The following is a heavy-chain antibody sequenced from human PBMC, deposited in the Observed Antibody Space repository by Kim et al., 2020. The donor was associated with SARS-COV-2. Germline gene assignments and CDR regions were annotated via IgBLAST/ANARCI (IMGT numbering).Heavy chain of an antibody. CDR3: AKASNWCFDL. Sequence: GGSLRLSCAGSGFPFSSDGMSWVRQGPGKRLEWVSTATPSGDNTWYADSVQGRFTISRDNSKNTVYLQMNILRAEDTAVYYCAKASNWCFDLWGRGTLVTVSS. V-gene: IGHV3-23*01. CDR1: GFPFSSDG. J-gene: IGHJ2*01. CDR2: ATPSGDNT.